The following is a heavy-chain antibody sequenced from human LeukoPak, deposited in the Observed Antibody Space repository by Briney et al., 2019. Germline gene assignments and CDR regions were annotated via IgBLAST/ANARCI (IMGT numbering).Heavy chain of an antibody. J-gene: IGHJ4*02. CDR2: IIPIFGTA. CDR3: ARHVDTAMDVYYFDY. D-gene: IGHD5-18*01. V-gene: IGHV1-69*13. CDR1: GGTFSSYA. Sequence: ASVKVSCKASGGTFSSYAISWVRQAPGQGLEWMGGIIPIFGTANYAQKFQGRVTITADESTSTAYMELSSLRSEDTAVYYCARHVDTAMDVYYFDYWGQGTLVTVSS.